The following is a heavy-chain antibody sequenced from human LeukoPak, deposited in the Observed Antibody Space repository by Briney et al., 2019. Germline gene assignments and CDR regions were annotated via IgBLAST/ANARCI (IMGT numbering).Heavy chain of an antibody. CDR2: IYYSGST. CDR3: ARLYCSSTSCYYLSWFDP. J-gene: IGHJ5*02. D-gene: IGHD2-2*01. V-gene: IGHV4-59*01. Sequence: SETLSLTCTVSGGSISSYYWSWIRQPPGKGLEWIGYIYYSGSTNYNPSLKSRVTISVDTSKNQFSLKLRSVTAADTAVYYCARLYCSSTSCYYLSWFDPWGQGTLVTVSS. CDR1: GGSISSYY.